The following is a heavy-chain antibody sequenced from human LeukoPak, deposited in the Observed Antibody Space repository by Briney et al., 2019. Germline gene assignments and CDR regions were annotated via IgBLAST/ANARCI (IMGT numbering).Heavy chain of an antibody. Sequence: SETLSLTCTVSGGSISSYYWSWIRQPPGKGLEWIGYIYYSGSTNYNPSLKSRVTISVDTSKNQFSRKLSSVTAADTAVYYCARVWGRDPTGIVDYWGQGTLVTVSS. D-gene: IGHD5-24*01. J-gene: IGHJ4*02. CDR2: IYYSGST. CDR3: ARVWGRDPTGIVDY. V-gene: IGHV4-59*01. CDR1: GGSISSYY.